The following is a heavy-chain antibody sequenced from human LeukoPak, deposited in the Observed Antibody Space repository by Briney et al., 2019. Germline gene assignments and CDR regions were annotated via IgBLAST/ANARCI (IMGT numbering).Heavy chain of an antibody. V-gene: IGHV3-53*01. Sequence: GGSLRRSCAASGFSVRTTYMSWVRQAPGKGLEWVSVIYTGGGTGHADSVKGRFTISRDNSKNTLSLQMNSLRVEDTAIYYCTRSGYRHPYHFDSWGQGTLVTVSS. D-gene: IGHD3-22*01. CDR1: GFSVRTTY. J-gene: IGHJ4*02. CDR2: IYTGGGT. CDR3: TRSGYRHPYHFDS.